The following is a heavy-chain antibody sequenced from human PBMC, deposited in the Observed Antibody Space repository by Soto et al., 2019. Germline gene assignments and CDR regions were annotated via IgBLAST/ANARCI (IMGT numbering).Heavy chain of an antibody. D-gene: IGHD6-19*01. CDR2: ISAYNGNT. V-gene: IGHV1-18*01. Sequence: ASVKVSCKASGYTFTSYGFSWVRQAPGQGLEWMGWISAYNGNTNYAQKLQGRVTMTTDTSTSTAYMELRSLRSDDTAVYYCGRSSGWYVGNWFDPWGQGTLVTVSS. J-gene: IGHJ5*02. CDR1: GYTFTSYG. CDR3: GRSSGWYVGNWFDP.